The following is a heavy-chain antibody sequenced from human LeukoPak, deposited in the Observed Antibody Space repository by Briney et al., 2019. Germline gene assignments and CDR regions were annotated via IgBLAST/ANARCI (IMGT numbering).Heavy chain of an antibody. D-gene: IGHD5-18*01. CDR1: GGSISSYY. CDR3: ARAQYSYGYPFDY. CDR2: IYYSGGA. Sequence: PSGTLSLTCTVSGGSISSYYWSWIRQPPGKGLEWIGYIYYSGGANSNPSLKSRVTISVDMSKNQFSLKLSSVTAADTAVYYCARAQYSYGYPFDYWGQATLVTVRS. J-gene: IGHJ4*02. V-gene: IGHV4-59*01.